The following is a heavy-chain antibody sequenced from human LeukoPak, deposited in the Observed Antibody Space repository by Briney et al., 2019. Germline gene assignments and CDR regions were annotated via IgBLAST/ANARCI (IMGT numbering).Heavy chain of an antibody. Sequence: ASVKVSCRVSGYSLSDLSIHWVRHVPGKGLEWMGGFEPEEGDHGETIYAQNFEGRVTMTEDTSTDTAYMELSSLRSEDTAVYYCATLPKLLLGDHDAFDIWGQGTMVTVSS. D-gene: IGHD3-16*01. CDR1: GYSLSDLS. V-gene: IGHV1-24*01. CDR3: ATLPKLLLGDHDAFDI. J-gene: IGHJ3*02. CDR2: FEPEEGDHGET.